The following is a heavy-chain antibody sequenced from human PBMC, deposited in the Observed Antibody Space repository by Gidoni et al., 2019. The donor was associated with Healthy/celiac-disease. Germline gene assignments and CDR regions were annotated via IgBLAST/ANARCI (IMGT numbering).Heavy chain of an antibody. CDR1: GFTFRSYA. V-gene: IGHV3-30-3*01. CDR2: ISYDGSNK. CDR3: AREGLWFGELDFDP. J-gene: IGHJ5*02. Sequence: QVQLVESGGGVVQPGRSLRLSCAASGFTFRSYAMHWVRQAPGKGLEWVAVISYDGSNKYYADSVKGRFTISRDNSKNTLYLQMNSLRAEDTAVYYCAREGLWFGELDFDPWGQGTLVTVSS. D-gene: IGHD3-10*01.